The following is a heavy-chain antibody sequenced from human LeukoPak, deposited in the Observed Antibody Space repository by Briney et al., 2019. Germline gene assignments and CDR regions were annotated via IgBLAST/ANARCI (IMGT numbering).Heavy chain of an antibody. CDR2: IYSGGST. CDR1: GFTVSSNY. V-gene: IGHV3-53*01. Sequence: GGSLRLSCAASGFTVSSNYMSWVRQAPGKGLKWVSVIYSGGSTYYADYVKGRFTISRDNSKNTLYLQMNSLRAEDTAVYYCAKEGSSGWYFDAFDIWGQGTMVTVSS. D-gene: IGHD6-19*01. J-gene: IGHJ3*02. CDR3: AKEGSSGWYFDAFDI.